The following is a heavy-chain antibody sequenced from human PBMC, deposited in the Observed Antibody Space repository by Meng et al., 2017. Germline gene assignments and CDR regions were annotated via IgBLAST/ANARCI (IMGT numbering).Heavy chain of an antibody. CDR1: GYTFTSYA. V-gene: IGHV1-3*01. CDR3: AREGGDTTLEGDWWDP. Sequence: ASVKVSCKASGYTFTSYAMHWVRQAPGQRLEWMGWINAGNGNTKYSQKFQGRVTITRDTSASTAYMELSSLRSEDTAVYYCAREGGDTTLEGDWWDPWGQGTLVTVSS. J-gene: IGHJ5*02. CDR2: INAGNGNT. D-gene: IGHD1-26*01.